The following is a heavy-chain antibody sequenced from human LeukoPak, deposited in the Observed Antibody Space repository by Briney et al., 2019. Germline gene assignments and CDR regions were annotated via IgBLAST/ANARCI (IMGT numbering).Heavy chain of an antibody. CDR1: GVSISSYY. V-gene: IGHV4-4*07. D-gene: IGHD3-10*01. J-gene: IGHJ4*02. CDR3: ARERDGSGTQRGLDY. CDR2: IYTSGST. Sequence: SETLSLTCTVSGVSISSYYWSWIRQPAGKGLEWIGRIYTSGSTNYNPSLKSRVTISVDTSKNQFSLKVSSVTAADTAVYYCARERDGSGTQRGLDYWGQGTLVTVSS.